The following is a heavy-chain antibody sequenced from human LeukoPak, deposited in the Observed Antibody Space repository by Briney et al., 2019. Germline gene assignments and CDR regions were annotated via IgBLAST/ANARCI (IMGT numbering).Heavy chain of an antibody. V-gene: IGHV3-23*01. D-gene: IGHD3-16*01. CDR1: EFTFSISA. J-gene: IGHJ4*02. CDR2: IPVIGPKT. CDR3: VKEASKTFGIYTADY. Sequence: GGSLRLSCASSEFTFSISAMGWVHRPPQKGLDWVSPIPVIGPKTYYTGSVRGRFTISRDNAKNTVYLQMQTLKVDATAVYYCVKEASKTFGIYTADYWGQGTLVTVSS.